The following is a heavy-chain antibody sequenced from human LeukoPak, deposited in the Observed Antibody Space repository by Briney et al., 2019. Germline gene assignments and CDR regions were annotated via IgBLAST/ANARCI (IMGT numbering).Heavy chain of an antibody. CDR3: ARLTLGMGDASDY. J-gene: IGHJ4*02. CDR1: GYSISSGYY. V-gene: IGHV4-38-2*01. Sequence: SETLSLTCAVSGYSISSGYYWGRIRQPPGKGLEYVGSVYQSGTTYYNPSLKSRVTISVDTSKNQFSLKLSSVTAADTAVYYCARLTLGMGDASDYWGQGTLVTVSS. CDR2: VYQSGTT. D-gene: IGHD3-16*01.